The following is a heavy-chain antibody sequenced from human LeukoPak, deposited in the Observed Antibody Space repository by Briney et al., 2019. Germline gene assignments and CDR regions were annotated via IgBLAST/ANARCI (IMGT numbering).Heavy chain of an antibody. D-gene: IGHD5-18*01. Sequence: ASVTVSFKSSGYTFTVYYMQWVRQAPGQGLEWMGWINPNSGGTNYSQKFQGRVTITRDPSISTAYMELSSLRSDDTAVYYCARAPAMVTQGGFDPWGQGALVTVSS. CDR2: INPNSGGT. V-gene: IGHV1-2*02. CDR1: GYTFTVYY. CDR3: ARAPAMVTQGGFDP. J-gene: IGHJ5*02.